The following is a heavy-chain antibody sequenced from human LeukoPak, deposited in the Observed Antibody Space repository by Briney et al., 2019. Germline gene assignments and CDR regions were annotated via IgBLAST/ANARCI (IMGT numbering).Heavy chain of an antibody. D-gene: IGHD5-12*01. CDR2: IYHSGST. CDR3: ARETPATRGDY. Sequence: SETLSLTCTVSGYSISSGYYWGWIRPPPGKGLEWIGSIYHSGSTYYNPSLKSRVTISVDTSKNQFSLKLSSVTAADTAVYYCARETPATRGDYWGQGTLVTVSS. V-gene: IGHV4-38-2*02. J-gene: IGHJ4*02. CDR1: GYSISSGYY.